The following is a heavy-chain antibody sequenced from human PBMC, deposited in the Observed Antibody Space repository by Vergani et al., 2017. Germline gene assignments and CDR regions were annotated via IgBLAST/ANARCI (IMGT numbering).Heavy chain of an antibody. CDR2: IYTSGST. CDR3: ARDRPYGDYGHYYYMDV. V-gene: IGHV4-61*02. Sequence: QVQLQESGPGLVKPSQTLSLTCTVSGGSISSGSYYWSWIRQPAGKGLEWIGRIYTSGSTNYNPSLKSRVTMSVDTSKNQFSLKLISVTAADTAVYYCARDRPYGDYGHYYYMDVWGKGP. CDR1: GGSISSGSYY. D-gene: IGHD4-17*01. J-gene: IGHJ6*03.